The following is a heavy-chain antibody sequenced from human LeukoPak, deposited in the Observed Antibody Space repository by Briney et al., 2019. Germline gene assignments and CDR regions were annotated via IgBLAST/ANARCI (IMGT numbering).Heavy chain of an antibody. D-gene: IGHD3-10*01. J-gene: IGHJ5*02. CDR1: GYTFTSYD. CDR3: ARGFRDRITMVRGYNWFDP. CDR2: MNPNSGNT. Sequence: GASVKVSCKASGYTFTSYDINWVRQATGQGLEWMGWMNPNSGNTGYAQKFQGRVTMTRNTSISTAYMELSSLRSEDTAVYYCARGFRDRITMVRGYNWFDPWGQGTLVTVSS. V-gene: IGHV1-8*01.